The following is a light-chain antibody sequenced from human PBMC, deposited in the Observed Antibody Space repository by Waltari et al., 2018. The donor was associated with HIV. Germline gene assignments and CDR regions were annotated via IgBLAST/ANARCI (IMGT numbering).Light chain of an antibody. CDR2: EVR. Sequence: QSALTQPPSASGSPGQSVTISSTGTSSDVGGDTYATWYQQHPGKPPKLIIYEVRKRPSGVPYRFSGSKSGNTASLTFSGLQAEDEADYYCSSYSANNNFDVFGTGTKVTVL. CDR3: SSYSANNNFDV. V-gene: IGLV2-8*01. CDR1: SSDVGGDTY. J-gene: IGLJ1*01.